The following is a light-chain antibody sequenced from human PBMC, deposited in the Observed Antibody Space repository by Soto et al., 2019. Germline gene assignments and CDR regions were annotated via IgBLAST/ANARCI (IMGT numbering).Light chain of an antibody. CDR1: QSVSSSY. CDR3: QQYGSSPSIT. CDR2: VAS. J-gene: IGKJ5*01. V-gene: IGKV3-20*01. Sequence: EIVLTQSPGTLSLSPGERATLSCRASQSVSSSYLAWYQQKPGQAPRLLIYVASSRATGIPDRLSGSGSGTDFNLTISRLEPEDFAVYYCQQYGSSPSITFGQGTRLEIK.